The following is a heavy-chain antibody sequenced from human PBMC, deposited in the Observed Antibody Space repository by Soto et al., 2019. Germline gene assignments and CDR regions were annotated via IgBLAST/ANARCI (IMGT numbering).Heavy chain of an antibody. D-gene: IGHD5-12*01. CDR1: GYSFTSYW. V-gene: IGHV5-51*01. CDR3: ARHVSGWLRPVGYFDY. CDR2: IYPGDSDT. J-gene: IGHJ4*02. Sequence: EVQLVQSGAEVKKPGESLKISCKGSGYSFTSYWIGWVRQMPGKGLEWMGIIYPGDSDTRYSPSFQGQVTISADKSISTAYLQWSSLKASDTAMYYCARHVSGWLRPVGYFDYWGQGTLVTVSS.